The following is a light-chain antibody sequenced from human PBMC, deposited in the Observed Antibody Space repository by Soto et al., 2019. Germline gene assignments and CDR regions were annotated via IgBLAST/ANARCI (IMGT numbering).Light chain of an antibody. CDR2: ETY. Sequence: EILMTQSPATLAVSPGDTSTLSCRASQSLGGNLAWYQQKPGQGPRLLIYETYSRATGIPDRFSGSGSGTDFTLTISRLEPEDFTVYYCQQYGGSHWTFGQGTKVDIK. J-gene: IGKJ1*01. V-gene: IGKV3-20*01. CDR1: QSLGGN. CDR3: QQYGGSHWT.